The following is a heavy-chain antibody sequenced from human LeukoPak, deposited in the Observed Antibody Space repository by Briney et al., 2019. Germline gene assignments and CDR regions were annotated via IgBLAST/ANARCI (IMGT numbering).Heavy chain of an antibody. V-gene: IGHV1-18*01. CDR1: GYSLTTYG. Sequence: ASVKVSCKASGYSLTTYGISWVRQAPGQGLEWMGWISAYNGNTKYAQNLQGRVAMTTDTSTSTAYMELRSLGSDDTAVYYCARDAVSSSSSPDFWGQGTVVTVSS. J-gene: IGHJ4*02. CDR2: ISAYNGNT. D-gene: IGHD6-13*01. CDR3: ARDAVSSSSSPDF.